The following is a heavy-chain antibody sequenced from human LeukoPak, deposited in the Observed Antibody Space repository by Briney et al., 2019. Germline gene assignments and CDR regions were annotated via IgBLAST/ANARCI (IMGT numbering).Heavy chain of an antibody. J-gene: IGHJ1*01. CDR3: ARRRYYDSTGYLD. D-gene: IGHD3-22*01. Sequence: PSETLSLTCTISGGFISSSSYYWGWICQPPGKGLEWIGDIYYTGSTYYNASLKSRVSISIDTSNNHFSLKLSSVTAADTALYYCARRRYYDSTGYLDWGQGTLVTVSS. CDR2: IYYTGST. CDR1: GGFISSSSYY. V-gene: IGHV4-39*02.